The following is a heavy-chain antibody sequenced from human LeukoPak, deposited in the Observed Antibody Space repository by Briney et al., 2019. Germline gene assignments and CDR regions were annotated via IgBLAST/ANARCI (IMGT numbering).Heavy chain of an antibody. CDR3: ARGGAARLHFQN. V-gene: IGHV4-59*01. Sequence: SETLSLTCNVSGGSLSTYYWNWIRQPPGKGLEWIGYIYHSGSTNYNPSLQSRVTISVDTSKNQFSLNLNSVTAADTAVYYCARGGAARLHFQNWGQGTLVTVSS. CDR1: GGSLSTYY. CDR2: IYHSGST. D-gene: IGHD6-6*01. J-gene: IGHJ1*01.